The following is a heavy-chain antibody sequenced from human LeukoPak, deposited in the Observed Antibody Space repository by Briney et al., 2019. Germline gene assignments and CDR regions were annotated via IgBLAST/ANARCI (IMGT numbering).Heavy chain of an antibody. Sequence: GGSLRLSCAASGFTFSSYWMHWVRHDPGKGLVWVSHINNDGSITNYADSVKGRFTISRDNAKNTLYLQMNSLRAEDTAVYYCANGAKYNILTGFRASRDDAFDIWGQGTMVTVSS. CDR3: ANGAKYNILTGFRASRDDAFDI. J-gene: IGHJ3*02. V-gene: IGHV3-74*01. D-gene: IGHD3-9*01. CDR1: GFTFSSYW. CDR2: INNDGSIT.